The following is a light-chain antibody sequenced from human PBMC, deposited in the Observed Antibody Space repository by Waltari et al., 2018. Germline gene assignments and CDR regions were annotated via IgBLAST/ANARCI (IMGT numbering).Light chain of an antibody. Sequence: QSVLTQPPSASGTPGQRVTISCSGRSSNIGSNYVYWYQHVPGAAPKLLFYRNNQRPSGVPDRFSGSKSGTSASLAISGLRSEDEADYYCAAWDDSLSRWLLGGGTKLTVL. V-gene: IGLV1-47*01. CDR3: AAWDDSLSRWL. J-gene: IGLJ3*02. CDR1: SSNIGSNY. CDR2: RNN.